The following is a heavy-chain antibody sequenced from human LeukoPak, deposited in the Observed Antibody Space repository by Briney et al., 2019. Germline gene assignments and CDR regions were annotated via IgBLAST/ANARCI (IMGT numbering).Heavy chain of an antibody. J-gene: IGHJ5*02. CDR2: IYYSGST. D-gene: IGHD3-10*01. Sequence: SETLSLTCTVSDGSISSYYWSWIRQPPGKGLEWIGYIYYSGSTNYNPSLKSRVTISVDTSKNQFSLKLSSVTAADTAVYYCARRGSGSYFWFDPWGQGTLVTVSS. CDR1: DGSISSYY. CDR3: ARRGSGSYFWFDP. V-gene: IGHV4-59*12.